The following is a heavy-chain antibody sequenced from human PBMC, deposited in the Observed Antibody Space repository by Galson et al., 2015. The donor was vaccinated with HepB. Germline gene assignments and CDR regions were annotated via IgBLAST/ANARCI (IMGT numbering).Heavy chain of an antibody. V-gene: IGHV1-2*04. J-gene: IGHJ2*01. CDR1: GYTFTGYY. D-gene: IGHD6-19*01. CDR3: ARESGPGLAVAGVEDLYFDL. CDR2: INPNSGGT. Sequence: SVKVSCKASGYTFTGYYMHWVQQAPGQGLEWMGWINPNSGGTNYAQKFQGWVTMTRDTSISTAYMELSRLRSDDTAVYYCARESGPGLAVAGVEDLYFDLWGRGTLVTVSS.